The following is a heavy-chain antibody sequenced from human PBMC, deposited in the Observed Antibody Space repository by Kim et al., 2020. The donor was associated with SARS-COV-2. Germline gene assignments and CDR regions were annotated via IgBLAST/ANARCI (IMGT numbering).Heavy chain of an antibody. CDR3: ARDDCSGGTCYSNWFDP. J-gene: IGHJ5*02. CDR2: INSNSGIT. D-gene: IGHD2-15*01. Sequence: ASVKVSCKASGYTFTGYYMHWVRQAPGQGLEWMGWINSNSGITDYAQKFQGRATMTRDTSISTAYMELSSLKSDDTAVYYCARDDCSGGTCYSNWFDPWG. V-gene: IGHV1-2*02. CDR1: GYTFTGYY.